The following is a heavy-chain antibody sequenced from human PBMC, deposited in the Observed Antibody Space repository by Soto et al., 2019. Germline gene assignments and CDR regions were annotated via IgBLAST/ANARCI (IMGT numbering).Heavy chain of an antibody. D-gene: IGHD6-13*01. J-gene: IGHJ4*02. CDR1: GGSFSGYF. V-gene: IGHV4-34*01. CDR3: ARERRVVGGYSNNWYDYSDS. CDR2: INHSGGT. Sequence: QVQLQQWGAGLLKTSETLSLTCAVSGGSFSGYFWTWIRQPPGKGLEWIGEINHSGGTNYNPSLESRVSISLDTSTNQFSLRLSSVTAADTAVYYCARERRVVGGYSNNWYDYSDSWGQGTLVTVSS.